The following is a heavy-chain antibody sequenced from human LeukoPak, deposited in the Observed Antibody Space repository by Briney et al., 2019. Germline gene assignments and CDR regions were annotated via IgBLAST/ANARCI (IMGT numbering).Heavy chain of an antibody. CDR1: GYTFTGYY. Sequence: ASVKVSCKASGYTFTGYYMHWVRQAPGQGLAWMGWINPNSGGTNYAQKFQGRVTMTRDTSISTAYMELSRLRSDDTAVYYCAREGAHTGAFDIWGQGTMVTVSS. D-gene: IGHD1-14*01. V-gene: IGHV1-2*02. CDR3: AREGAHTGAFDI. CDR2: INPNSGGT. J-gene: IGHJ3*02.